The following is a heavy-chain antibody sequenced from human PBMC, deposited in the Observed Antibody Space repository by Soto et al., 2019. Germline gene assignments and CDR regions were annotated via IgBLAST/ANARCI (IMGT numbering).Heavy chain of an antibody. CDR2: IIPMFAKA. Sequence: QVQLVQSGAEVKKPGSSVKVSCKASGGTFSRYGISWVRQAPGQGLEWMGGIIPMFAKANYAQKFQGRVTMTRDTSTSTVYMELSSLRSEDTAVYYCARDLSIAVAGTFTWFDPWGQGTLVTVSS. V-gene: IGHV1-69*06. CDR3: ARDLSIAVAGTFTWFDP. J-gene: IGHJ5*02. D-gene: IGHD6-19*01. CDR1: GGTFSRYG.